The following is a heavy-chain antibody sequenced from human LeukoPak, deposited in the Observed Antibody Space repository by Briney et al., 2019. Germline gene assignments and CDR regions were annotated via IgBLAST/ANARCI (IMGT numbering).Heavy chain of an antibody. CDR1: GFTVSSNY. Sequence: PGGSLRLSCAASGFTVSSNYMSWVRQAPGKGLEWVSVIYSGGSTYYADSVKGRFTISRDNSKNTLYLQMNSLRAEGTAVCYCASLYCSGGSCYYYYMDVWGKGTTVTVSS. J-gene: IGHJ6*03. CDR3: ASLYCSGGSCYYYYMDV. D-gene: IGHD2-15*01. CDR2: IYSGGST. V-gene: IGHV3-53*01.